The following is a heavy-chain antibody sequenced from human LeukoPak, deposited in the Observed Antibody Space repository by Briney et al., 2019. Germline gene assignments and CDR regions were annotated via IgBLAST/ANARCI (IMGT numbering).Heavy chain of an antibody. D-gene: IGHD6-6*01. CDR2: ISAYNGNT. CDR1: GYTFTSYG. CDR3: ARSFEYSSLFDY. Sequence: ASVKLSFKSSGYTFTSYGISWVRQAPGQGLEWMGWISAYNGNTNYAQKLQGRVTMTTDTSTSAAYMELRSLRSDDTAVYYCARSFEYSSLFDYWGQGTLVTVSS. J-gene: IGHJ4*02. V-gene: IGHV1-18*01.